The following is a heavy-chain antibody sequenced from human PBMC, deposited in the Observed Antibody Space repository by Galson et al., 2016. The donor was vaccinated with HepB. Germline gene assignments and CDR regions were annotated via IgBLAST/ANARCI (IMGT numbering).Heavy chain of an antibody. CDR2: IYYSGNT. V-gene: IGHV4-39*01. D-gene: IGHD3-22*01. J-gene: IGHJ3*02. Sequence: ETLSLTCAVSGDSVNSGSFYWSWIRQPPGKGLEWIGSIYYSGNTHYNPSLQSRVTISVDTSKNQFSLKLNSVTAADTAVYLCARREGVHYSDRSDLADDAFNIWGQGTMVTVSS. CDR3: ARREGVHYSDRSDLADDAFNI. CDR1: GDSVNSGSFY.